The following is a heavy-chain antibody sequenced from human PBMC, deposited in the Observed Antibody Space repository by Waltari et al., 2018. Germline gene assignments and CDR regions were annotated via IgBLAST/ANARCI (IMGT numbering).Heavy chain of an antibody. CDR3: ARYYGDYLDAFDI. CDR1: GFTFSSYE. J-gene: IGHJ3*02. V-gene: IGHV3-48*03. D-gene: IGHD4-17*01. Sequence: EVQLVESGGGLVQPGGSLRLSWSASGFTFSSYEMNWVRQAPGKGLEWVSYISSRGRTIYYADSVKGRFTISRDNAKNSLYLQMNSLRAEDTAVYYCARYYGDYLDAFDIWGQGTMVTVSS. CDR2: ISSRGRTI.